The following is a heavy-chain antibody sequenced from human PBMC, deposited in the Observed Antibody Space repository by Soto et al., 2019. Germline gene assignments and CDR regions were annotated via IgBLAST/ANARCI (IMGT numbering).Heavy chain of an antibody. Sequence: GGSLRLSCAASGFTFSSYAMTWLRQSPGKGLEWVSVISATGDTIYYADSVEGRFTISRDNSNSTLFLQMDRLTADDTAVYFCAKDAYYDLSTGTGYYYYGLDVWGQGTTVTVSS. CDR2: ISATGDTI. V-gene: IGHV3-23*01. CDR3: AKDAYYDLSTGTGYYYYGLDV. D-gene: IGHD3-9*01. J-gene: IGHJ6*02. CDR1: GFTFSSYA.